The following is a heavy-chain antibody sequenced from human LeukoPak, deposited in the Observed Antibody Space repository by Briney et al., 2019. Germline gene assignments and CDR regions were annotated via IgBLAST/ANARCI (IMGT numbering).Heavy chain of an antibody. Sequence: GGSLRLSCAASGFTLSSYEMNWVRQAPGKGLEWVSGIRADAVTTYYADSVKGRFIISRDNSKNTVYLQMNSLSAEDAAVYYCVKDDGWVQYANWGQGTLVTVSS. CDR2: IRADAVTT. J-gene: IGHJ4*02. V-gene: IGHV3-23*01. D-gene: IGHD5-24*01. CDR1: GFTLSSYE. CDR3: VKDDGWVQYAN.